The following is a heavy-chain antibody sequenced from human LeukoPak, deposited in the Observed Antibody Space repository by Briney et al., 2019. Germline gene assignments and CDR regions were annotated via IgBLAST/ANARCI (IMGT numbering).Heavy chain of an antibody. J-gene: IGHJ4*02. D-gene: IGHD2-2*01. V-gene: IGHV3-23*01. Sequence: GGSLRLSCAASGFTFSSYAMSWVRQAPGKGLEWVSSISGSGGRTYYADSVKGRFTISRDNSKNTLYLQMNSLRDEDTAIYYCAKGSPLSSVVPAESWGQGTLVTVSS. CDR3: AKGSPLSSVVPAES. CDR1: GFTFSSYA. CDR2: ISGSGGRT.